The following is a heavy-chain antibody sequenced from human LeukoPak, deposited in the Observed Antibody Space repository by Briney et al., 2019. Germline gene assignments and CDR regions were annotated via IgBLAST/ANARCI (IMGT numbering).Heavy chain of an antibody. D-gene: IGHD6-19*01. J-gene: IGHJ3*02. V-gene: IGHV3-23*01. CDR1: GFTFSTYG. CDR2: ISGSGGST. CDR3: ARVTAVAGTRGAAFDI. Sequence: PGGSLRLSCAASGFTFSTYGMTWVRQAPGKGLEWVSAISGSGGSTYYADSVKGRFTISRDNSKNTLYLQMNSLRPEDTSVYYCARVTAVAGTRGAAFDIWGQGTMVTVSS.